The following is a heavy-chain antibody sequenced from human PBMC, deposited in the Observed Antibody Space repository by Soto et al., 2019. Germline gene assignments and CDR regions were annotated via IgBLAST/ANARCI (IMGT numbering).Heavy chain of an antibody. J-gene: IGHJ4*02. CDR3: AKDLSYYYDSNPRGD. D-gene: IGHD3-22*01. CDR2: ISGSGGST. V-gene: IGHV3-23*01. CDR1: GFTFSSYA. Sequence: GGSLRLSCAASGFTFSSYAMSWVRQAPGKGLEWVSAISGSGGSTYYADSVKGRFTISRDNSKNTLYLQMNSLRAEDTAVYYCAKDLSYYYDSNPRGDWGQGTLVTVAS.